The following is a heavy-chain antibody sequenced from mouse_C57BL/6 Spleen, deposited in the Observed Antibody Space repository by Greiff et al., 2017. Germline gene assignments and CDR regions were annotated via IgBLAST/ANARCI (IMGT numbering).Heavy chain of an antibody. CDR2: IDPEDGDT. V-gene: IGHV14-1*01. J-gene: IGHJ4*01. CDR3: ITTDYYAMDY. CDR1: GFNIKDNY. D-gene: IGHD1-1*01. Sequence: EVQLQQSGAELVRPGASVKLSCTASGFNIKDNYMHWVKQRPEQGLERIGRIDPEDGDTEYAPKFQGKATMTADTSSNTAYLQLSSLTSEDTAVYYCITTDYYAMDYWGQGTSVTVSS.